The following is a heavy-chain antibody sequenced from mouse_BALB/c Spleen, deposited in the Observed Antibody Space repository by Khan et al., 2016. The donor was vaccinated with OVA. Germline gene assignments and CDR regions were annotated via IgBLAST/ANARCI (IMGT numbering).Heavy chain of an antibody. V-gene: IGHV5-6-5*01. D-gene: IGHD2-14*01. J-gene: IGHJ2*01. CDR3: AREAYRYDEYYFDY. CDR1: GFTFSSYV. CDR2: ISSGGST. Sequence: EVELVESGGDLVKPGGSLKLSCAASGFTFSSYVMSWVRQTPEKRLEWVASISSGGSTYYPDSVKGRVTISRDNARNIPYLQMSSLRSEDTAMYYCAREAYRYDEYYFDYWGQGTTLTVSS.